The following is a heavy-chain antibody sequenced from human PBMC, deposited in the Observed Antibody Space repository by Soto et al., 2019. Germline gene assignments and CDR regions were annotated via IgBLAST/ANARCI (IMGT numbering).Heavy chain of an antibody. D-gene: IGHD3-10*01. CDR2: IIPFLDVT. CDR3: ARDSGTVGYDDS. CDR1: GGTFSTYT. Sequence: QVQLVQSGAEVKKPGSSVKVSCKASGGTFSTYTINWVRQAPGQGLEWMGRIIPFLDVTNNAQRFQGRVTITADKSTSTVYMELTSLTSQDTAVYYCARDSGTVGYDDSWGQGTLVTVSS. V-gene: IGHV1-69*08. J-gene: IGHJ4*02.